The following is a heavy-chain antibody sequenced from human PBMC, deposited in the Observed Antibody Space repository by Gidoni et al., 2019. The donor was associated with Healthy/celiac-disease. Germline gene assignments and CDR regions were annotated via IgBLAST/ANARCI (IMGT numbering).Heavy chain of an antibody. D-gene: IGHD2-15*01. CDR3: TTDRGILFDYYYGMDV. V-gene: IGHV3-15*01. CDR1: GFTFSTAW. Sequence: EVQLVESGGGLVKPGGSLRLSCAASGFTFSTAWMSWVRQAPGKGLEWVGRIKSKTDGGTTDYAAPVKGRFTISRDDSKNTLYLQMNSLKTEDTAVYYCTTDRGILFDYYYGMDVWGQGTTVTVSS. CDR2: IKSKTDGGTT. J-gene: IGHJ6*02.